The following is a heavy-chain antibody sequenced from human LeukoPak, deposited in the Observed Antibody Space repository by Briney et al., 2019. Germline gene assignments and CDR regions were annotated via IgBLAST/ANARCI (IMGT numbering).Heavy chain of an antibody. V-gene: IGHV3-33*08. CDR1: GFIFSSFR. D-gene: IGHD2-15*01. CDR3: PGESCRDKTCLDY. J-gene: IGHJ4*02. CDR2: IRSDGSDE. Sequence: PGGSLRLSCAASGFIFSSFRMHWVRQAPGRGLAWVAPIRSDGSDEYFADSVRGRFTISRDQSKSTLYLQMDNLRADHRAVYYCPGESCRDKTCLDYWGQGTLVTVSS.